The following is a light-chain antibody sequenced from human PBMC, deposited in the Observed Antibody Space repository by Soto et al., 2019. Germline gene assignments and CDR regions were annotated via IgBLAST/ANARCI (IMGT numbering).Light chain of an antibody. V-gene: IGKV1-5*01. CDR1: QSISTW. CDR2: GAS. CDR3: QVYKSYSP. J-gene: IGKJ4*01. Sequence: DIQMTQSPSTLSATAGDRVTITCRASQSISTWLAWYQQKPGKAPILLISGASTLESGVPSRFSGSGSGTEFTLTISSLQPDDFATYYCQVYKSYSPFGGGTKVDIK.